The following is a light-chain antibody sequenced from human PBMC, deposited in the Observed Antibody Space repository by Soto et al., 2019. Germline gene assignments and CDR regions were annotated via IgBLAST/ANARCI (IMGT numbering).Light chain of an antibody. Sequence: EIVMTQSPANLSVSPGERATISCRASQSVSRNLAWYQQKPAQAPRLLIYGASTRATDIPARFSGSGSGTEITLAISSLQSEDFAVYYCQQYNDWPLTFGQGTKVEIK. J-gene: IGKJ1*01. CDR2: GAS. V-gene: IGKV3-15*01. CDR1: QSVSRN. CDR3: QQYNDWPLT.